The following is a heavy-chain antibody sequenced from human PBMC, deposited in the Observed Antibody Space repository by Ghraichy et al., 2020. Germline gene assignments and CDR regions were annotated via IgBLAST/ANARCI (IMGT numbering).Heavy chain of an antibody. J-gene: IGHJ6*02. CDR2: INPSDST. D-gene: IGHD2-2*01. Sequence: ASVKVSCKASGYTFTSSYMHWVRQAPGQGLEWMGVINPSDSTSTAQKFQGRVTMTRDTSTSTVYMDLSSLRSEDTAVYYCATVGGSSLYGLDVWGQGTTVTVSS. V-gene: IGHV1-46*01. CDR1: GYTFTSSY. CDR3: ATVGGSSLYGLDV.